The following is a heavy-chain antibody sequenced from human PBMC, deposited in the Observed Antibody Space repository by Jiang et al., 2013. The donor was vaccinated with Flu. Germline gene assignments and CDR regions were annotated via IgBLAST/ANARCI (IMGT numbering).Heavy chain of an antibody. CDR1: GGSIGSSSYY. Sequence: TLSLTCTVSGGSIGSSSYYWGWIRQPPGKGLEWIGSIYYSGNTYXNPSLKSRVTISVDTSKNQFSLKLSSVTAADTAVYYCARPRRTGTPGGAFDIWGQGTMVTVSS. D-gene: IGHD1-1*01. CDR2: IYYSGNT. CDR3: ARPRRTGTPGGAFDI. J-gene: IGHJ3*02. V-gene: IGHV4-39*01.